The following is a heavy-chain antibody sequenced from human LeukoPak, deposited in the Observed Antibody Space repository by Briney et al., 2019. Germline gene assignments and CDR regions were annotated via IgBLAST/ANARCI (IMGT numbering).Heavy chain of an antibody. J-gene: IGHJ4*02. CDR2: ITSSSSAK. CDR1: GFTLSTYS. CDR3: ARDAEAYYYDSSGYYGGYYFDY. V-gene: IGHV3-48*01. Sequence: GGSLRLSCVASGFTLSTYSMNWVRQAPGKGLEWVSYITSSSSAKYYADSVKGRFTISRDNAENSLYLQMNSLRAEDTAVYYCARDAEAYYYDSSGYYGGYYFDYWGQGTLVTVSS. D-gene: IGHD3-22*01.